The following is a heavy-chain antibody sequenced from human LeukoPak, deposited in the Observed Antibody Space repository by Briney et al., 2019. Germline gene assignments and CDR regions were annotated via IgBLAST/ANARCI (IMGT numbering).Heavy chain of an antibody. J-gene: IGHJ6*03. CDR1: GFIFSNYW. Sequence: PGGSLRLSCAASGFIFSNYWMSWARQAPGKGLEWVANIKQDGSKTYYVGSVRGRFTISRDNAKNSLYLQMNGLRTEDTAVYYCARALYSSSSDDMDVWGTGTTVTVS. D-gene: IGHD6-19*01. CDR2: IKQDGSKT. CDR3: ARALYSSSSDDMDV. V-gene: IGHV3-7*01.